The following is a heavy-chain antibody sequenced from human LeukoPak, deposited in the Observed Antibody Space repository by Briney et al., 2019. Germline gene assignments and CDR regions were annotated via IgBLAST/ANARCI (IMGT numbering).Heavy chain of an antibody. Sequence: GGSLRLSCAASGFTFSSYSMNWVRQAPGKGLEWVSSISSSSSYIYYADSVKGRFTISRDNAKNSLYLQMNSLRAEDTAVYYCAREGITGTRAFDIWGQRTMVTVSS. CDR2: ISSSSSYI. D-gene: IGHD1-20*01. CDR1: GFTFSSYS. CDR3: AREGITGTRAFDI. J-gene: IGHJ3*02. V-gene: IGHV3-21*01.